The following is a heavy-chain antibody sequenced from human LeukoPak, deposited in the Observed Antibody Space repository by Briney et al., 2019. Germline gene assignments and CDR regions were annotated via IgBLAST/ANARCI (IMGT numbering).Heavy chain of an antibody. J-gene: IGHJ4*02. CDR2: IYPGDSDT. V-gene: IGHV5-51*01. CDR1: GYSFTSYW. D-gene: IGHD3-9*01. Sequence: GESLQISCQGSGYSFTSYWIGWVRQLPGKGLEWMGIIYPGDSDTRYSPSFQGQVTISADKSISTAYLQWSSLKASDTAMYYCASLDLPQGDYWGQGTLVTVSS. CDR3: ASLDLPQGDY.